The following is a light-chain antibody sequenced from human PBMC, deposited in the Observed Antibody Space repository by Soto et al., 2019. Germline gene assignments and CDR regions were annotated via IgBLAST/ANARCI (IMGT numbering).Light chain of an antibody. CDR2: DAS. J-gene: IGKJ4*01. V-gene: IGKV1-33*01. CDR3: QLYDTLPQ. CDR1: QDIRNY. Sequence: DIQMTQSPSSLSASVGDRVTITCQASQDIRNYLNWYQQKPGKAPKLLIYDASNLETGVPSRLSVSGSGIDFTFTISSLQPEDIATYCWQLYDTLPQFGGGTNVEIK.